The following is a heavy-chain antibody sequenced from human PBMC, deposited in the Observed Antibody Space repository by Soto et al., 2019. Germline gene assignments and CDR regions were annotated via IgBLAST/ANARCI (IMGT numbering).Heavy chain of an antibody. CDR2: ISYDGSNK. CDR3: ARERGSGWYEVYYYGMDV. J-gene: IGHJ6*02. V-gene: IGHV3-30-3*01. D-gene: IGHD6-19*01. CDR1: GFTFSSYA. Sequence: GGSLRLSCAASGFTFSSYAMHWVRQAPGKGLEWVAVISYDGSNKYYADSVKGRFTISRDNSKNTLYLQMNSLRAEDTAVYYCARERGSGWYEVYYYGMDVWGQGTTVTVSS.